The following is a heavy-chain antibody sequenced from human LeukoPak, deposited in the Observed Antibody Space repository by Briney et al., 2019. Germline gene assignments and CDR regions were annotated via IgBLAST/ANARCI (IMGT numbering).Heavy chain of an antibody. J-gene: IGHJ1*01. CDR3: ASGGGEYYYDSSGLEYFQH. CDR1: GYSFTSYW. D-gene: IGHD3-22*01. V-gene: IGHV5-51*01. Sequence: GESLKISCKGSGYSFTSYWIGWVRQIPGKGLEWMGIIYPGDSDTRYSPSFQGQVTISADKSISTAYLQWSSLKASDTAMYYCASGGGEYYYDSSGLEYFQHWGQGTLVTVSS. CDR2: IYPGDSDT.